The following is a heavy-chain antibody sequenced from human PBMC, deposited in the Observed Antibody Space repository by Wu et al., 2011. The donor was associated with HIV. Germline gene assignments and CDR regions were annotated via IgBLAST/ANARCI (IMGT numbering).Heavy chain of an antibody. CDR3: ARVADSRPTTMVRAVVGHFNY. CDR2: SNPISGAT. Sequence: QVQLVQSGAEVKKPGASVKVSCKASGYTLTDYYMHWVRQAPGHGLEWMGWSNPISGATKYAQKFQGRVTMTRDTSLTTAYMELSGLTSDDTAVYYCARVADSRPTTMVRAVVGHFNYWGQGSLVTVSS. V-gene: IGHV1-2*02. CDR1: GYTLTDYY. J-gene: IGHJ4*02. D-gene: IGHD3-10*01.